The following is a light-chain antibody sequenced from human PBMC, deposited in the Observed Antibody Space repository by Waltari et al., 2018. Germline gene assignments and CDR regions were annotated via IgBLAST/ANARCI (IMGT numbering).Light chain of an antibody. J-gene: IGKJ3*01. CDR3: QQYGRSPGFT. Sequence: EIVFTQSPGTLSLSPGEIAARSCRASQSVGSIYLAWYQQKPGQAPRHLIYGASSRATGIPARFSGSGSGTDFTLTISRLEPEDFAVYYCQQYGRSPGFTFGPGTKVDIK. CDR2: GAS. V-gene: IGKV3-20*01. CDR1: QSVGSIY.